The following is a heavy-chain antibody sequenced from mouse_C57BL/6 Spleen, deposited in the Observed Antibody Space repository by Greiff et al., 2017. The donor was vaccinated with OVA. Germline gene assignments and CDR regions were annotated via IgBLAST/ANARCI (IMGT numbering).Heavy chain of an antibody. D-gene: IGHD1-1*01. Sequence: QVQLQQSGAELMKPGASVKLSCKATGYTFTGSWIEWVKQRPGHGLEWIGEILPGSGSTNYNEKFKGKATFTADTSSNTAYMQLSSLTTEVSAIYYCARRVLRWFDYGGQGTTLTVSS. CDR2: ILPGSGST. CDR3: ARRVLRWFDY. CDR1: GYTFTGSW. V-gene: IGHV1-9*01. J-gene: IGHJ2*01.